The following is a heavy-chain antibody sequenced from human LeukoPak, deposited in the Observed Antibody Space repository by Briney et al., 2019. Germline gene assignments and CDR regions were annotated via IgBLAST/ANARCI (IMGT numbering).Heavy chain of an antibody. J-gene: IGHJ4*02. V-gene: IGHV3-23*01. D-gene: IGHD4-17*01. CDR1: GSTVSSYA. CDR3: VKLPTFTVTTGGRYFDH. Sequence: PGGSLRLSCAASGSTVSSYAMSWVRQAPGEWRQWGSTISGSGSDTPSAASVNGRSTISRDNSTTTLYLQMNSLRAEHTAIFYCVKLPTFTVTTGGRYFDHWGQGALVTVSS. CDR2: ISGSGSDT.